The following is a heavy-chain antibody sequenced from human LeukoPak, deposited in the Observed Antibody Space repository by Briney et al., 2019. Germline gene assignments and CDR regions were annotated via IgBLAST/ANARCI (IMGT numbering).Heavy chain of an antibody. CDR2: IYLGDSDT. V-gene: IGHV5-51*01. Sequence: HGESLKISCKGSGYSFTGYWIGWVRQMPGKGLEWMGIIYLGDSDTRYSPSFQGQVTISADKSISTAYLQWSSLKASDTAIYYCASPRSSVLTSAFDIWGQGTMVTVSS. J-gene: IGHJ3*02. D-gene: IGHD3-16*01. CDR1: GYSFTGYW. CDR3: ASPRSSVLTSAFDI.